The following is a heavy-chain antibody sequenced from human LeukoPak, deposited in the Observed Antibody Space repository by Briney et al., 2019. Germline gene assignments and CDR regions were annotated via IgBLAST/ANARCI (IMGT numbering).Heavy chain of an antibody. CDR3: ARVRITVTHLFDY. D-gene: IGHD4-17*01. J-gene: IGHJ4*02. CDR1: GFTFDDYG. V-gene: IGHV3-20*04. Sequence: GGSLRLSCGTSGFTFDDYGMAWVRQVPGKGLEWVSHINWKSGRIGYADSVKGRFIISRDNAKKSFLLQMNSLRAEDTALYYCARVRITVTHLFDYWGQGTLVTVSS. CDR2: INWKSGRI.